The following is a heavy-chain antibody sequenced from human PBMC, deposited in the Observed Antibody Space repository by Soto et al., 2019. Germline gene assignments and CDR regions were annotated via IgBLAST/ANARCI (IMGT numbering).Heavy chain of an antibody. CDR3: ARATQSYYDTSGYYSYVH. CDR1: GFTFDEYA. CDR2: INWNGGSK. Sequence: EVQLVESGGGVVRPGGSLRLSCAASGFTFDEYALTWVRQAPGKGLEWVAGINWNGGSKGYADSVKGRFTISRDNAKSSLYLQMNNLRAEDPAFYFCARATQSYYDTSGYYSYVHWGQGAQVTVSS. J-gene: IGHJ4*02. D-gene: IGHD3-22*01. V-gene: IGHV3-20*04.